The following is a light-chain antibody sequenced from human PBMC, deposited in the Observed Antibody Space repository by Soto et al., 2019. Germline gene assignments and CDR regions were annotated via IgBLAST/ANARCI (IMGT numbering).Light chain of an antibody. CDR2: AGS. Sequence: QSALTQPASVSGSPGQSITISCTGTSSDVGSYNLVSWYQQHPGKAPKLMIYAGSERPSGVSNRFSGSKSGNTASLTISGLQAEDEADYYCCSNAGSSTKVFGGGTKLTVL. V-gene: IGLV2-23*01. J-gene: IGLJ3*02. CDR3: CSNAGSSTKV. CDR1: SSDVGSYNL.